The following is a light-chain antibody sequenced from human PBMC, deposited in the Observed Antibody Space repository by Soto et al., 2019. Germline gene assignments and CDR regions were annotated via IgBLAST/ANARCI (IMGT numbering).Light chain of an antibody. CDR1: QSVLYSSNNKNY. CDR2: WAS. CDR3: QQYYSTIT. J-gene: IGKJ5*01. Sequence: DIVMTQSPDSLAVSLGERATINCKFSQSVLYSSNNKNYLAWYQQKPGQPPKLLIYWASTRESGVPDRFSGSGSGTDFTLTISSLQAEDVSAYYCQQYYSTITFGQGTRLEIK. V-gene: IGKV4-1*01.